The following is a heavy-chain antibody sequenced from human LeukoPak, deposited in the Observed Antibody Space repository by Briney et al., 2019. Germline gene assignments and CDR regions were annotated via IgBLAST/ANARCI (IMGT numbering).Heavy chain of an antibody. D-gene: IGHD3-22*01. J-gene: IGHJ4*02. CDR1: GGSLSTHH. V-gene: IGHV4-59*11. Sequence: SETLSLTCVVSGGSLSTHHWSWIRQSPGRGLEWIGYISDSGSTNYNPSLKSRVTVSVDTSENQFSLMLSCVTAADTAVYYCARAYDSSAYYPFNYWGQGTLVTVSS. CDR2: ISDSGST. CDR3: ARAYDSSAYYPFNY.